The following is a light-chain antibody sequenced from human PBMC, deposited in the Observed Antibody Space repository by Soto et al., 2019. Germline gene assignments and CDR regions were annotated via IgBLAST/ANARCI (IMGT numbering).Light chain of an antibody. CDR2: GAS. V-gene: IGKV3-15*01. CDR3: QQYNKRPWT. CDR1: QSVSSN. Sequence: ELVMTQSPATLSVSPGERATLSCRASQSVSSNLAWYQQKPGQAPRLLIYGASTRATGIPARFSGSGSGTEFTLTISSLQSEDFAVYYCQQYNKRPWTFGQGTKV. J-gene: IGKJ1*01.